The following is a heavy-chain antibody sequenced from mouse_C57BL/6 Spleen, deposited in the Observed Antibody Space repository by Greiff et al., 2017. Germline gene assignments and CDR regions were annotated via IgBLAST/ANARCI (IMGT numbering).Heavy chain of an antibody. V-gene: IGHV1-54*01. J-gene: IGHJ3*01. CDR1: GYAFTNYL. D-gene: IGHD3-2*02. Sequence: QVQLKESGAELVRPGTSVKVSCKASGYAFTNYLIEWVKQRPGQGLEWIGVINPGSGGTNYNEKFKGKATLTADKSSSTAYMQLSSLTSEDSAVYFCARGLDSSGYGFAYWGQGTLVTVSA. CDR3: ARGLDSSGYGFAY. CDR2: INPGSGGT.